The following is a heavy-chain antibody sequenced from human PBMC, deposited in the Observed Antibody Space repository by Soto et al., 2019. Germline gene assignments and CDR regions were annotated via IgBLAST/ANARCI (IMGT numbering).Heavy chain of an antibody. CDR2: IYNSGST. CDR3: AAQKWLQLRVRFDY. J-gene: IGHJ4*02. CDR1: GASISSYY. V-gene: IGHV4-4*07. D-gene: IGHD1-1*01. Sequence: QVQLQESGPGLVKPSETLSLTCTVSGASISSYYWSWIRQPAGKGLEWIGRIYNSGSTNYNLSLESHVSMSSDTSKNQVSLNLNFVTAADTAVYFCAAQKWLQLRVRFDYWGQGILVTVSS.